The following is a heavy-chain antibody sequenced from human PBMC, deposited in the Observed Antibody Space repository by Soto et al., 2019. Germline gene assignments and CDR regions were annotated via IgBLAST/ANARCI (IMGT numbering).Heavy chain of an antibody. Sequence: GASVKVSCKASGYTFTSYAMHWVRQAPGQRLEWMGWINAGNGNTKYSQKFQGRVTITRDTSASTAYMELSSLRSEDTAVYYCARDCSSTSCYYAGGFDYWGQGTLVTVSS. J-gene: IGHJ4*02. CDR1: GYTFTSYA. D-gene: IGHD2-2*01. CDR2: INAGNGNT. CDR3: ARDCSSTSCYYAGGFDY. V-gene: IGHV1-3*01.